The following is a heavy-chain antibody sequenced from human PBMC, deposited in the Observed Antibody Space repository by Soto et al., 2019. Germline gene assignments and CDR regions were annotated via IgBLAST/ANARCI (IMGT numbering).Heavy chain of an antibody. V-gene: IGHV3-30*18. CDR1: GFTFSSYG. D-gene: IGHD5-18*01. CDR2: ISYDGSNK. J-gene: IGHJ6*02. CDR3: AKSDETAMVTYYYYGMDV. Sequence: PGGSLRLSCAASGFTFSSYGMHWVRQAPGKGLEWVAVISYDGSNKYYADSVKGRFTISRDNSKNTLYLQMNSLRAEDTAVYYCAKSDETAMVTYYYYGMDVWGQGITVTVSS.